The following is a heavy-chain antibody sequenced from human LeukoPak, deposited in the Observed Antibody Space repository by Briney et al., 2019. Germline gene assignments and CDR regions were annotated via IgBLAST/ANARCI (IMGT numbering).Heavy chain of an antibody. CDR1: GFTFSSYE. CDR3: ARFGTQYYYDSSGAAPYYFDY. V-gene: IGHV3-48*03. Sequence: GGSLRLSCAASGFTFSSYEMNWGRQAPGKGLEWVSYISSSGSTIYYADSVKGRFTISRDNAKNSLYLQMNSLRAEDTAVYYCARFGTQYYYDSSGAAPYYFDYWGQGTLVTVSS. J-gene: IGHJ4*02. CDR2: ISSSGSTI. D-gene: IGHD3-22*01.